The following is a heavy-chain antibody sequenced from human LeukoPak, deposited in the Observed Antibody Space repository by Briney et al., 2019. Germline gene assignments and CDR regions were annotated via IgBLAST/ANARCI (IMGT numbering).Heavy chain of an antibody. CDR2: ISSSSSYI. V-gene: IGHV3-21*01. CDR3: ARDFVGGCDHAPHLYYYYGMDV. Sequence: PGGSLRLSCAASGFTFSSYSMNWVRQAPGKGLEWVSSISSSSSYIYYADSVKGRFTISRDNAKNSLYLQMNSLRAEDTAVYYCARDFVGGCDHAPHLYYYYGMDVWGQGTTVTVSS. D-gene: IGHD3-10*01. J-gene: IGHJ6*02. CDR1: GFTFSSYS.